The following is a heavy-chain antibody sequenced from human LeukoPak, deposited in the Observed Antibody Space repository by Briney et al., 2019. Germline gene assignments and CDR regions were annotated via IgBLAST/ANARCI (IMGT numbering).Heavy chain of an antibody. CDR2: ISSSSSYI. CDR3: ARDLPRVRVSMDV. Sequence: GGSLRLSFAASGFTFSSYSMNWVRQAPGKGLEWVSSISSSSSYIYYADSVKGRFTISRDNAKNSLYLQMNSLRAEDTAVYYCARDLPRVRVSMDVWGKGTTVTISS. V-gene: IGHV3-21*01. D-gene: IGHD3-10*01. CDR1: GFTFSSYS. J-gene: IGHJ6*04.